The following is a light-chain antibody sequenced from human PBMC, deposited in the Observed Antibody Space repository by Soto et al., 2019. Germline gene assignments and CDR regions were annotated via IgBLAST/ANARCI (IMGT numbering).Light chain of an antibody. Sequence: QPASISCKSSQSLLFSDAKTYLYWYLQRPGQPPQLLISEVFNRFSGVPDRFSGSGSGTDFTLPISRVEAEDVGIYYCMQSIQLPPTFGPGTKVDIK. CDR1: QSLLFSDAKTY. V-gene: IGKV2D-29*01. CDR3: MQSIQLPPT. CDR2: EVF. J-gene: IGKJ3*01.